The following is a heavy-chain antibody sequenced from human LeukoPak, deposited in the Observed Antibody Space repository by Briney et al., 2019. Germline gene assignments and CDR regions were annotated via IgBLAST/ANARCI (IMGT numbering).Heavy chain of an antibody. CDR1: GGSISSSNW. CDR2: IYHSGST. J-gene: IGHJ6*03. V-gene: IGHV4-4*02. CDR3: ARLPDIVVVPAAIAHYYYYMDV. Sequence: PSETLSLTCAVSGGSISSSNWWSWVRQPPGKGLEWIGEIYHSGSTNYNPSLKSRVTISVDKSKNQFSLKLSSVTAADTAVYYCARLPDIVVVPAAIAHYYYYMDVWGKGTTVTVSS. D-gene: IGHD2-2*01.